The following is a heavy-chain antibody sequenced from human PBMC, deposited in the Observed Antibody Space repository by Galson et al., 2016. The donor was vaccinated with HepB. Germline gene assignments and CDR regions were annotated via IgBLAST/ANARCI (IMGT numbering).Heavy chain of an antibody. CDR1: GFTFSDHY. V-gene: IGHV3-72*01. CDR2: SRDKTRNYIT. CDR3: IRDSVDSGSQY. D-gene: IGHD1-26*01. Sequence: SLRLSCAASGFTFSDHYMEWVRQAPGKGLEWVGRSRDKTRNYITDYAASVKGRFTVSRDVSKSSLYLQMNSLKTEDTAVYYCIRDSVDSGSQYWGRGTMVTVSS. J-gene: IGHJ3*01.